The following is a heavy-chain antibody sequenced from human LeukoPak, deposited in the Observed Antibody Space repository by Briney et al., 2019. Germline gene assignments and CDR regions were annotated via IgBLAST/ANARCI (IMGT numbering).Heavy chain of an antibody. V-gene: IGHV1-69*06. D-gene: IGHD5-24*01. CDR2: IIPIFGTA. CDR1: GGTFSSYA. J-gene: IGHJ6*03. CDR3: ARGLGDGYNSGSYYYYYMDV. Sequence: SVKVSCKASGGTFSSYAISWVRQAPGQGLEWMGGIIPIFGTANYAQKFQGRVTITADKSTSTAYMELSSLRSEDTAVYYCARGLGDGYNSGSYYYYYMDVWGKGTTVTVSS.